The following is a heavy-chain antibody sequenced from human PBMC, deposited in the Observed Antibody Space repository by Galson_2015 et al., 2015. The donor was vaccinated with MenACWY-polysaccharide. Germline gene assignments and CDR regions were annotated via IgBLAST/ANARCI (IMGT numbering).Heavy chain of an antibody. CDR3: ARSSGGILIPFDN. J-gene: IGHJ4*02. Sequence: PALVKPTQTLTLTCTVSGFSLRTSGVGVGWIRQPPGKALGWLALIYWDENQGYRPSLKSRLTITKDTSKNQVVLTMTNMDPVDTATYYCARSSGGILIPFDNWGQGALVTVSS. V-gene: IGHV2-5*02. CDR2: IYWDENQ. D-gene: IGHD3-10*01. CDR1: GFSLRTSGVG.